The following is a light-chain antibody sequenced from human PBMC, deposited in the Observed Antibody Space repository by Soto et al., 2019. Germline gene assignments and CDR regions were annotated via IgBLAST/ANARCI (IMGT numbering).Light chain of an antibody. CDR3: QQYGNSPYT. J-gene: IGKJ2*01. V-gene: IGKV3-20*01. CDR1: QSVSSSY. Sequence: EIVLTQSPGTLSLSPGERATLSCRASQSVSSSYLAWYQQKPGQTPRLLIYGASSRATGIPDRFSGSGSGTDFTLTISRLEPEEFAVYYCQQYGNSPYTFGQGTKVEI. CDR2: GAS.